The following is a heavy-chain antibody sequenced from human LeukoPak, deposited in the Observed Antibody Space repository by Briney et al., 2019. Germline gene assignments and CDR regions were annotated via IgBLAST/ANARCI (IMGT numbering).Heavy chain of an antibody. V-gene: IGHV4-39*07. Sequence: SETLSLTCTVSGGSISSSSYYWGWIRQPPGKGLEWIGSIYYSGSTYYNPSLKSRVTISVDTSKNQFSLKLSSVTAADTAVYYCARGQRLYYYDSSGHDYWGQGTLVTVSS. J-gene: IGHJ4*02. CDR3: ARGQRLYYYDSSGHDY. D-gene: IGHD3-22*01. CDR2: IYYSGST. CDR1: GGSISSSSYY.